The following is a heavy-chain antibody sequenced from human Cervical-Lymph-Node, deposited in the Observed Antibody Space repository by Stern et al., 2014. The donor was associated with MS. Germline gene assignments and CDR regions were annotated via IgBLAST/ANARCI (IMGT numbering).Heavy chain of an antibody. CDR3: ARATSDYIWGTYRFLDS. Sequence: EQLEESGAEVKKPGSSVKVSCKASGGTISNYSIGWGRQAHGQGHEWMGGIIPMFGIANYAEKFQDRVTITADESTSTAYMDLSSLRSEDTAVYYCARATSDYIWGTYRFLDSWGQGTLVIVSS. CDR1: GGTISNYS. CDR2: IIPMFGIA. J-gene: IGHJ4*02. D-gene: IGHD3-16*02. V-gene: IGHV1-69*01.